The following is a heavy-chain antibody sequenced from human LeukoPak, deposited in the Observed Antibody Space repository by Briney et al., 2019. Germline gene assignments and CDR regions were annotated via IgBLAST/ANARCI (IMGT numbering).Heavy chain of an antibody. Sequence: SETLSLTCTVSGGSISTSYWTWIRQSPGKGLEWIGYISTSGGTSYNPSLESRVITSLQSSKNQFSLNLNFVTAADTAVYYCTRGGVPTIGAWAFDVWGRGVMVTVSS. CDR3: TRGGVPTIGAWAFDV. V-gene: IGHV4-4*09. D-gene: IGHD3-16*01. J-gene: IGHJ3*01. CDR1: GGSISTSY. CDR2: ISTSGGT.